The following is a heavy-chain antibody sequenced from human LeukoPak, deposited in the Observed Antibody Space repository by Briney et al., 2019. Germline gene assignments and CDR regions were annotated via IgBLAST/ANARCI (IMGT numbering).Heavy chain of an antibody. CDR3: AREARYGSGWHFDS. CDR1: GLTVNSNY. Sequence: GGSLRLSRAASGLTVNSNYMSWVRQAPGKGLEWVSIIYSGGTTYYADSVKGRFTISRDNSKNTVYLQMNSLRAEDTAVYYCAREARYGSGWHFDSWGRGTLVTVSS. D-gene: IGHD6-19*01. J-gene: IGHJ4*02. CDR2: IYSGGTT. V-gene: IGHV3-53*05.